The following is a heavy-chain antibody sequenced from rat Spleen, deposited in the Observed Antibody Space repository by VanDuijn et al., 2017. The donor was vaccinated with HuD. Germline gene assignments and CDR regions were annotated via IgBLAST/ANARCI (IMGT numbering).Heavy chain of an antibody. Sequence: EVQLVESGGGLVQPGRSMKLSCAASGFTFSNYYMAWVRQAPKKGLAWVASINSEGSRTHYGDSVKCRFTISRDNAKSTLYLQMNSLRSEDTATYYCARPPYDGTYYHYFDYWGQGVMVTVSS. CDR3: ARPPYDGTYYHYFDY. D-gene: IGHD1-12*02. V-gene: IGHV5-22*01. CDR2: INSEGSRT. J-gene: IGHJ2*01. CDR1: GFTFSNYY.